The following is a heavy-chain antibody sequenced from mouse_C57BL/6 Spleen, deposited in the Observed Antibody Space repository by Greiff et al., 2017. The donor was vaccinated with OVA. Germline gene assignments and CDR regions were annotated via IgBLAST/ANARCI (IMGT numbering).Heavy chain of an antibody. CDR1: GYTFTSYW. Sequence: VQLQQPGAELVKPGASVKLSCKASGYTFTSYWMQWVKQRPGQGLEWIGEIDPSDSYTNYNQKFKGKATLTVDTSSGTAYMQLSSLTSEDSAVYYCARMGGYDYPDYWGEGTTLSVSS. CDR2: IDPSDSYT. CDR3: ARMGGYDYPDY. J-gene: IGHJ2*01. D-gene: IGHD2-4*01. V-gene: IGHV1-50*01.